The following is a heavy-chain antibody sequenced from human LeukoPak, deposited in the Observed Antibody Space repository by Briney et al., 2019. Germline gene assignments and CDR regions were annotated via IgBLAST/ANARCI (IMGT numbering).Heavy chain of an antibody. D-gene: IGHD5-18*01. CDR3: ANTYGYNY. J-gene: IGHJ4*02. CDR1: GYTFTGYY. V-gene: IGHV1-2*02. CDR2: IHPNSGVT. Sequence: VKVSCKASGYTFTGYYIHWVRQAPGQGLEWMGWIHPNSGVTNYAQKFQGRVTMTRDTSISTAYMELSRLASDDTAVYYCANTYGYNYWGQGTLVTVSS.